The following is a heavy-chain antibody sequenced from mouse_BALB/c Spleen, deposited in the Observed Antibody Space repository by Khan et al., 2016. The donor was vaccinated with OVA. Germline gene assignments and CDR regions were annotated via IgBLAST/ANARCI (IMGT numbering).Heavy chain of an antibody. J-gene: IGHJ2*01. Sequence: EVQLQESGPGLVKPSQSLSLTCTVTGYSITSGYGWNWIRQFPGNKLEWMGYISYSGSTNYNPSLKSRISITRDTSKNQYFLRLNSVTTEDTAAYYCARTARIKYWGQGTTLTVSS. CDR1: GYSITSGYG. CDR3: ARTARIKY. V-gene: IGHV3-2*02. D-gene: IGHD1-2*01. CDR2: ISYSGST.